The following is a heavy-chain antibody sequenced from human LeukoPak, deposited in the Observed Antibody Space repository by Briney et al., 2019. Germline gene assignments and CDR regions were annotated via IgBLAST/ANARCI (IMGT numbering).Heavy chain of an antibody. V-gene: IGHV5-51*01. D-gene: IGHD2-15*01. CDR2: IYPGDSDT. CDR1: GYSFTSYW. Sequence: GEPLKISCKGSGYSFTSYWIGWVRQMPGKGLEWMGIIYPGDSDTRYSPSFQGQVTISADKSISTAYLQWSSLKAPDTAMYYCARQFRYCSGGSCYGDYFDYWGQGTLVTVSS. CDR3: ARQFRYCSGGSCYGDYFDY. J-gene: IGHJ4*02.